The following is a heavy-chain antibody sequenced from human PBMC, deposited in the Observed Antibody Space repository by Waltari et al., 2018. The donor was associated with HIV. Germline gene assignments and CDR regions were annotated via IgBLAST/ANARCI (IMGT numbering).Heavy chain of an antibody. V-gene: IGHV3-53*01. D-gene: IGHD3-16*02. J-gene: IGHJ6*02. CDR1: GFIVSDNY. CDR2: LYSNGNT. Sequence: GNLTRPGGSLRLSCVGSGFIVSDNYMSWVRQAPGKGPEWVSVLYSNGNTLYGGSVKGRFTIFRDNSRNTLYLQMNTLRVDDTAVYYCARMQRFYGSEQSRYFYFGMDVWGQGTTVTVSS. CDR3: ARMQRFYGSEQSRYFYFGMDV.